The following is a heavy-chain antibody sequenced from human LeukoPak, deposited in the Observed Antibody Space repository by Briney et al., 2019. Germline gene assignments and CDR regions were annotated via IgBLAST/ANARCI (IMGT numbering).Heavy chain of an antibody. V-gene: IGHV4-31*03. CDR1: GGSISSSGYY. CDR2: IYYSGST. J-gene: IGHJ6*03. D-gene: IGHD2-21*01. CDR3: ARDGGDYYLDV. Sequence: SETLSLTCTVSGGSISSSGYYWTWIRQHPGKGLDWIGYIYYSGSTHYSPSLKSRITISVDASKNQFSLRLTSVTAAGTAVYYCARDGGDYYLDVWGKGTTVTVSS.